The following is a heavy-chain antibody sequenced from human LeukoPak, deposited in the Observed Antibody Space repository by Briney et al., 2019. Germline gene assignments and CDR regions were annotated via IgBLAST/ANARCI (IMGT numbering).Heavy chain of an antibody. CDR1: GFTFSSYG. D-gene: IGHD2-21*02. CDR3: ARAPRAYCGGDCYPDMNYYYYYGMDV. Sequence: PGGSLRLSCAASGFTFSSYGMHWVRQAPGKGLEWVAVIWYDGSNKYYADSVKGRFTISRDNSKNTLYLQMNSLRAEDTAVYYCARAPRAYCGGDCYPDMNYYYYYGMDVWGQGTTVTVSS. CDR2: IWYDGSNK. J-gene: IGHJ6*02. V-gene: IGHV3-33*01.